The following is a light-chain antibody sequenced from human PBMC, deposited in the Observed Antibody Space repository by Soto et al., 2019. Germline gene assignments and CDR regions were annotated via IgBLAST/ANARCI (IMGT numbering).Light chain of an antibody. CDR3: QQSYSTPPT. Sequence: DIQMTQSPSSLSASVGDRVTITCRASQSISSYLNWYQQKPGKAPKLLIYAASSLQSGVPSRFSGSGSGTDFTLTISSLQPEDFANYYCQQSYSTPPTFGQGTKVDI. CDR2: AAS. CDR1: QSISSY. J-gene: IGKJ2*01. V-gene: IGKV1-39*01.